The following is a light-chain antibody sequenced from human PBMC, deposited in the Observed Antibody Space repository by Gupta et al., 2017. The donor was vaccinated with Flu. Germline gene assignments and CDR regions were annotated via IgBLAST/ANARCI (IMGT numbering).Light chain of an antibody. CDR1: SSNVGSYHL. Sequence: QSALTQPASVSGSPGQSITISCTGTSSNVGSYHLVSWYQHLPGKAPKLMIYEDTKRPSGVSYRFSGSKSGSTASLTISGLQADDEADYYCCSLAGSATYLFGSGTTVTVL. V-gene: IGLV2-23*01. CDR2: EDT. J-gene: IGLJ1*01. CDR3: CSLAGSATYL.